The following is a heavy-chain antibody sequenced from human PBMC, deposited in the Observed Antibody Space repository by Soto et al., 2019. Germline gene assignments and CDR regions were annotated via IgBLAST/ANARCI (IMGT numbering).Heavy chain of an antibody. CDR3: TRDRYYGSGTYYNFYYGMDV. CDR2: IFYSGST. D-gene: IGHD3-10*01. J-gene: IGHJ6*02. CDR1: GGSISSGDYY. V-gene: IGHV4-30-4*01. Sequence: QVQLQESGPGLVKPSQTLSLTCTVSGGSISSGDYYWTWIRQPPGKGPEWIGDIFYSGSTSYKQSLKGRVTISLDTSKNQFSLKLSSVTAADTAVYYCTRDRYYGSGTYYNFYYGMDVWGQGTTVTVSS.